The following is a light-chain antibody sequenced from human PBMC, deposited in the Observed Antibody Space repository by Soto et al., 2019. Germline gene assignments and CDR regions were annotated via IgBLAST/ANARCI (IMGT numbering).Light chain of an antibody. CDR1: RYNIGAGYY. CDR3: QSYDSSLSSWV. CDR2: GNS. Sequence: QSVLTQPPSVSGAPGPRVTISRTGSRYNIGAGYYVHWYHHLPGTAPKLLIYGNSNRPSGVPDRFSGSKSGTSASLAITGLQAEDEADYYCQSYDSSLSSWVFGGGTKLTVL. V-gene: IGLV1-40*01. J-gene: IGLJ3*02.